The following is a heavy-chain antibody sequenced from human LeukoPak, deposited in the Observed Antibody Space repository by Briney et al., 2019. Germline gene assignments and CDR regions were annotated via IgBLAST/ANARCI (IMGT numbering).Heavy chain of an antibody. CDR2: IHYSGST. J-gene: IGHJ5*02. CDR3: ARNARYNWFDP. V-gene: IGHV4-59*01. Sequence: PSETLSLTCTVSGGSISSYYWSWIRQPPGKGLEWIGYIHYSGSTNYNPSLKSRVTISVDTSKNQFSLKVSSVTAADTAVYYCARNARYNWFDPWGQGTLVTVSS. CDR1: GGSISSYY.